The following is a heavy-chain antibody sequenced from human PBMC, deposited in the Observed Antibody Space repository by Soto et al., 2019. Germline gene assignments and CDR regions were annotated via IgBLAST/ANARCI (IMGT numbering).Heavy chain of an antibody. V-gene: IGHV3-48*01. Sequence: GGSLRLSCAASGFTFSSYSMNWVRQAPGKGLEWVSYISSSSSTIYYADSVKGRFTISRDNAKNSLYLQMNSLRAEDTAVYYCARRTYGSGSYRLNWFDPWGQGTLVTVSS. CDR2: ISSSSSTI. D-gene: IGHD3-10*01. CDR3: ARRTYGSGSYRLNWFDP. CDR1: GFTFSSYS. J-gene: IGHJ5*02.